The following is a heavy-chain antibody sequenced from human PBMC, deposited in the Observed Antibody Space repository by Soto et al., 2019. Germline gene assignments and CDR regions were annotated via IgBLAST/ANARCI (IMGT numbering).Heavy chain of an antibody. V-gene: IGHV4-34*01. J-gene: IGHJ6*02. Sequence: SETLSLTCAVHGGSFSGYYWSWIRQPPGKGLEWIGEINHSGSTNYNPSLKSRVTISVDTSKNQFSLKLSSVTAADTAVYYCAKPGEYCSGGSCYPYYGMDVWGQGTTVTVSS. CDR2: INHSGST. CDR1: GGSFSGYY. CDR3: AKPGEYCSGGSCYPYYGMDV. D-gene: IGHD2-15*01.